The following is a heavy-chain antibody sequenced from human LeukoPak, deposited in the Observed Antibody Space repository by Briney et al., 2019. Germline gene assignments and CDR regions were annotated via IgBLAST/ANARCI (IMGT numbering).Heavy chain of an antibody. Sequence: PGGSLRLSCAASGFTFSSYSMNWVRQAPGKGLEWIGEINHSGSTNYNPSLKSRVTISVDTSKNQFSLKLSSVTAADTAVYYCARGLHIVLMVYAMRXSWFDPWGQGTLVTVSS. CDR3: ARGLHIVLMVYAMRXSWFDP. D-gene: IGHD2-8*01. CDR1: GFTFSSYS. J-gene: IGHJ5*02. V-gene: IGHV4-34*01. CDR2: INHSGST.